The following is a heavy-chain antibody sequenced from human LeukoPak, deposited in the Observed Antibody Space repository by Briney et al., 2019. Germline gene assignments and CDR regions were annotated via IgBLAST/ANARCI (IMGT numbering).Heavy chain of an antibody. J-gene: IGHJ4*02. D-gene: IGHD5-24*01. Sequence: PSQTLSLTCTVSGGSISSGGYYWSWIRQPPGEGLEWIGYIYYSGTTNFNPSLNSRVTISVDTSRNQFSLKLTSLTAADTAVYYCARQDGYNLDYWGRGTLVTVSS. CDR2: IYYSGTT. CDR1: GGSISSGGYY. CDR3: ARQDGYNLDY. V-gene: IGHV4-61*08.